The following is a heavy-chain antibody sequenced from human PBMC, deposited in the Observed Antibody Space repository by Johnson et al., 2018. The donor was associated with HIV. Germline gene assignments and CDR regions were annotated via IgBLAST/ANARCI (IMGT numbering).Heavy chain of an antibody. CDR2: ISSDGSNT. V-gene: IGHV3-30*18. CDR3: AKLTTGLTPINDAFDI. J-gene: IGHJ3*02. CDR1: GFTFSSYA. D-gene: IGHD3-22*01. Sequence: QVQLVESGGGVVQPGRSLRLSCAASGFTFSSYAMHWVRQAPGKGLEWVAVISSDGSNTYYADYVKGRFTVSRDNVENTLYLQMNSLRVEDAAVYYCAKLTTGLTPINDAFDIWGQGTMVTVSS.